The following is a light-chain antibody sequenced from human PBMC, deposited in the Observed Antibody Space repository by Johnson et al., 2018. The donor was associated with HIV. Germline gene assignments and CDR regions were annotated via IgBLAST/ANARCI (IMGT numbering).Light chain of an antibody. J-gene: IGLJ1*01. CDR3: GAWDSSLNAYV. Sequence: QSVLTQPPSVSAAPGQKVTISCSGSSSNIGNNFVSWYQQFPGTAPKLLIYENNKRPSGIPDRFSASKSGTSATLGITGLQTGDGADYYCGAWDSSLNAYVFGAGTKVTVL. CDR2: ENN. V-gene: IGLV1-51*02. CDR1: SSNIGNNF.